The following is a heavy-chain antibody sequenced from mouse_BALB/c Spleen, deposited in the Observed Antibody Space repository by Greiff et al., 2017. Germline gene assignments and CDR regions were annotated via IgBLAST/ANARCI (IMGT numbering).Heavy chain of an antibody. D-gene: IGHD1-1*02. CDR3: VRGLWFDY. V-gene: IGHV10-1*02. CDR2: IRSKSNNYAT. Sequence: EVKLVESGGGLVQPKGSLKLSCAASGFTFNTYAMNWVRQAPGKGLEWVARIRSKSNNYATYYADSVKDRFTISRDDSQSMLYLQMNNLKTEDTAMYYCVRGLWFDYWGQGTTLTVSS. J-gene: IGHJ2*01. CDR1: GFTFNTYA.